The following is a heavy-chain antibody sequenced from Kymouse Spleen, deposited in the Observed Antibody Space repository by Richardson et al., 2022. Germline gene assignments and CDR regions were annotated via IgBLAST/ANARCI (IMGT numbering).Heavy chain of an antibody. D-gene: IGHD3-9*01. Sequence: QLQLQESGPGLVKPSETLSLTCTVSGGSISSSSYYWGWIRQPPGKGLEWIGSIYYSGSTYYNPSLKSRVTISVDTSKNQFSLKLSSVTAADTAVYYCARLYYDILTGPVWGQGTTVTVSS. CDR1: GGSISSSSYY. CDR3: ARLYYDILTGPV. J-gene: IGHJ6*02. CDR2: IYYSGST. V-gene: IGHV4-39*01.